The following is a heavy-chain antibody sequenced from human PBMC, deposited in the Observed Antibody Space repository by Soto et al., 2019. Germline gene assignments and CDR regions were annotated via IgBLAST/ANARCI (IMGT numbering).Heavy chain of an antibody. D-gene: IGHD2-15*01. Sequence: SETLSLTCTVSGGSISSYYWSWIRQHPGRGLEWIGYIYYSGSTYYNPSLKSRVTISVDTSKNQFSLKLSSVTAADTAVYYCAREVARLAFDIWGQGTMVTVSS. J-gene: IGHJ3*02. V-gene: IGHV4-31*02. CDR3: AREVARLAFDI. CDR2: IYYSGST. CDR1: GGSISSYY.